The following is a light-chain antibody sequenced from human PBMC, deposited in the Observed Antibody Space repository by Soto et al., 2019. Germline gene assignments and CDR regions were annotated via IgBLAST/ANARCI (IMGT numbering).Light chain of an antibody. V-gene: IGKV3-15*01. CDR3: QQYDNWVT. Sequence: VVRTQSPGTLSVSPGESATLSCRASQSVKTNLAWYQQKVGQAPRLLIYGASTRAAGIPARFSASGSGTDFTLTISSLQSEDFAVYYCQQYDNWVTFGPGTKVDFK. J-gene: IGKJ3*01. CDR1: QSVKTN. CDR2: GAS.